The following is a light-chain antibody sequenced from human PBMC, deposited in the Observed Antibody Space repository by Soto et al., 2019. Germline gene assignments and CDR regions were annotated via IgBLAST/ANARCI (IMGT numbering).Light chain of an antibody. J-gene: IGKJ4*01. CDR3: QPSYNTPLT. V-gene: IGKV1-39*01. CDR1: QSIANY. CDR2: AAY. Sequence: DIQMTQSPSSLSASVGDSVTITCRTSQSIANYLNWYQQKPGKAAKLLIYAAYSLQSGVPSRFSGSGSGTDFTLTISSLQPEDFATYYCQPSYNTPLTVGGGTQVDI.